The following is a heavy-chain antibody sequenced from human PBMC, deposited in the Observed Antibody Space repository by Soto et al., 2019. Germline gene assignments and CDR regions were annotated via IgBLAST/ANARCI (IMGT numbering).Heavy chain of an antibody. Sequence: QVQLVESGGGVVQPGRSLRLSCAASGFTFRSSGMHWVRQAPGKGLEWVAVISYDGSNENYEDSVKGRFTISRDNSKNTRYLQVNSLRTEDTAVYYCAKAKTSAGTFYFDHWGQGTLLNVSP. V-gene: IGHV3-30*18. D-gene: IGHD6-19*01. CDR2: ISYDGSNE. J-gene: IGHJ4*02. CDR1: GFTFRSSG. CDR3: AKAKTSAGTFYFDH.